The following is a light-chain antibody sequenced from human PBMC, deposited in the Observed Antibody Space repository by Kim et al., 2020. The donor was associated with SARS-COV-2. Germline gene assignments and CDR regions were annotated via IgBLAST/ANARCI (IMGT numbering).Light chain of an antibody. J-gene: IGKJ1*01. CDR2: GAS. CDR3: QQYSSSPAT. V-gene: IGKV3-20*01. Sequence: SPGASATLTCRASRRVRSSYLAWYQQKRGKAHGLLIYGASSRATGIPDRFSGSGSGTDFTLTITRLEHEDFAVYYCQQYSSSPATFGQGTKVDIK. CDR1: RRVRSSY.